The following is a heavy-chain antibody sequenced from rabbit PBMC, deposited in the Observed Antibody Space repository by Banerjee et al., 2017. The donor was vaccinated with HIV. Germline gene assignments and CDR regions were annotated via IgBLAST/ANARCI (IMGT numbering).Heavy chain of an antibody. V-gene: IGHV1S40*01. J-gene: IGHJ4*01. CDR1: GFSFSSSAY. Sequence: QSLEESGGDLVKPGASLTLTCTASGFSFSSSAYMCWVRQAPGKGLEWIACIYVGGSSTTYYANWAKGRFTISKTSSTTVTLQMTSLTDADTATYFCAREDISVWGFNLWGPGTLVTVS. D-gene: IGHD4-1*01. CDR2: IYVGGSSTT. CDR3: AREDISVWGFNL.